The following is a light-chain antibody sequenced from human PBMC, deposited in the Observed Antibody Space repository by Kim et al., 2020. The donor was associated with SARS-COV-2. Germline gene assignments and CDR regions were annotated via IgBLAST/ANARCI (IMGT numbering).Light chain of an antibody. CDR3: NSRDSSDNVV. CDR2: GKN. CDR1: SLRSYY. V-gene: IGLV3-19*01. J-gene: IGLJ2*01. Sequence: SSELTQDPAVSVALGQTVRITCQGDSLRSYYATWYQQKPGQAPIIVIYGKNIRPSGIPDRFSGSSSGNPASLTITGTQAGDEADYYCNSRDSSDNVVFGG.